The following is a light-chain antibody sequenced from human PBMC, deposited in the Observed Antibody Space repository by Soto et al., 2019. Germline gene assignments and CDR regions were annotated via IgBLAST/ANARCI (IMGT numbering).Light chain of an antibody. V-gene: IGKV1-5*01. CDR2: DAS. J-gene: IGKJ1*01. CDR1: QSISSW. Sequence: DVQMTQSPSTLSASVGDRVTITCRASQSISSWLAWYQQKPGKAPKLLIYDASSLESGVPSRFSGSGSGTEFTLTISSLQPDDFATYYCQQYNSYSWTCGQGTKAEIK. CDR3: QQYNSYSWT.